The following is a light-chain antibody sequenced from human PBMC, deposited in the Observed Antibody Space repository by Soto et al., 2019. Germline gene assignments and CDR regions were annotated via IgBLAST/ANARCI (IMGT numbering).Light chain of an antibody. Sequence: ENDWTQYPGTLSLSRGERATLSCSASESVSSIYVAWYQQKPGQAPTHLIYGASTRATAISPKFSASGSGTDFTLTISKVEPEDFAVYYCQQSCTSRAFGQETKA. CDR1: ESVSSIY. CDR2: GAS. J-gene: IGKJ1*01. CDR3: QQSCTSRA. V-gene: IGKV3-20*01.